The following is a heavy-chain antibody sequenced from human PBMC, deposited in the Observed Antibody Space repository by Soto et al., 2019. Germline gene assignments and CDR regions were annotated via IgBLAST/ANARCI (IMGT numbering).Heavy chain of an antibody. CDR1: GYSSRSGYY. V-gene: IGHV4-38-2*01. D-gene: IGHD6-19*01. CDR2: IYHIGGT. Sequence: SETLSLTCAVSGYSSRSGYYWAWIRQPPGKGLEYIGSIYHIGGTFYNPSLKSRITMSVDTSKRQFSLRLTAVTAADTAVYFCAGTDSYTSGLDYWGQGTVVTVSS. J-gene: IGHJ4*02. CDR3: AGTDSYTSGLDY.